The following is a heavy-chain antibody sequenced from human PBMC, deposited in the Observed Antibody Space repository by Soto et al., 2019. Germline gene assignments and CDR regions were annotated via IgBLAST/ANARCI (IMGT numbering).Heavy chain of an antibody. CDR3: VRADWSGNDSDF. CDR2: IHHTGST. J-gene: IGHJ4*02. D-gene: IGHD5-12*01. Sequence: QVQLQESGPGLVEPSGTLSLTCAVSGGSISTNHWWTWVRQPPGKGLEWIGEIHHTGSTNCKPSLQSRVTFSVDKAKDQFSLKVTSVTAADTAVYYCVRADWSGNDSDFWGQGTLVTVSS. CDR1: GGSISTNHW. V-gene: IGHV4-4*02.